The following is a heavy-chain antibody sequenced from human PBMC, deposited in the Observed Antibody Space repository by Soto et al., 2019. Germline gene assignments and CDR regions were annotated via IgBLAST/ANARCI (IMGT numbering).Heavy chain of an antibody. D-gene: IGHD6-19*01. CDR1: GYSFTSYA. V-gene: IGHV1-3*01. J-gene: IGHJ4*02. CDR3: ARSGGLVD. Sequence: QVKLVQSGAEVKKPGASVKVSCKASGYSFTSYAIHWVRQAPGQGLECMGWINAANGNTRYSQKFQGRVTITRDTSATTAYMDLSSLTSEDTAVYYCARSGGLVDWGQGTLITVSS. CDR2: INAANGNT.